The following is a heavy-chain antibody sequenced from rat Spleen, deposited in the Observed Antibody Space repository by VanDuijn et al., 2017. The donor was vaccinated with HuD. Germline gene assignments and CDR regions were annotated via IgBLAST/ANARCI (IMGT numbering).Heavy chain of an antibody. J-gene: IGHJ3*01. CDR1: GFTFNNYW. V-gene: IGHV5-31*01. D-gene: IGHD1-4*01. CDR3: TRRGGNYPYNWFAY. Sequence: EVQLVESGGGLVQPGRSLKLSCVASGFTFNNYWMTWIRQAPGKGLEWVASITNTGGNIYYPDSVKGRFTISRDNAKSTLYLQMNSLRSEDTATYYCTRRGGNYPYNWFAYWGQGTLVTVSS. CDR2: ITNTGGNI.